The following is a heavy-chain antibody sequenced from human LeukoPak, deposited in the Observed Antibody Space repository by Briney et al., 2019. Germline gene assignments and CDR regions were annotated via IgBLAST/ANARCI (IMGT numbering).Heavy chain of an antibody. D-gene: IGHD5-24*01. CDR1: GGSISSSSYY. J-gene: IGHJ5*02. Sequence: SETLSLTCTVSGGSISSSSYYWGWIRQPPGKGLEWIGSIYYSGSTYYNPSLKSRVTISVDASKNQFSLKLSSVTAADTAVYYCARGGPSRDGYNFGHWGQGTLVTVSS. V-gene: IGHV4-39*07. CDR3: ARGGPSRDGYNFGH. CDR2: IYYSGST.